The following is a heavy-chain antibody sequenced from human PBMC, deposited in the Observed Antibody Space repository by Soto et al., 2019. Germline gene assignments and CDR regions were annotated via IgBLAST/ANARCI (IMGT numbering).Heavy chain of an antibody. Sequence: PSETLSLTCTVSGGSISSYYCSWIRQPAGKGLECLGRIYTSGRTNYTPSRKSRVTMSVATSKNQFSLKHSYVTAAATAVSYCERVRSSYGYCYLNYCRQGTRGTASS. CDR1: GGSISSYY. J-gene: IGHJ4*02. D-gene: IGHD2-2*03. CDR3: ERVRSSYGYCYLNY. V-gene: IGHV4-4*07. CDR2: IYTSGRT.